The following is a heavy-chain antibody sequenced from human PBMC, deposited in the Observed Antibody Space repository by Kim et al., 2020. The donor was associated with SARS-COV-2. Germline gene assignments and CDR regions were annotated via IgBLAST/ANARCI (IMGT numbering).Heavy chain of an antibody. CDR2: ISSSSSYT. D-gene: IGHD3-3*01. V-gene: IGHV3-11*05. Sequence: GGSLRLSCAASGFTFSDYYMSWIRQAPGKGLEWVSYISSSSSYTNYADSVKGRFTISRDNAKNSLYLQMNSLRAEDTAVYYCARDGLRAQGLRFLEWLSSSHYFDYWGQGTLVTVSS. CDR1: GFTFSDYY. CDR3: ARDGLRAQGLRFLEWLSSSHYFDY. J-gene: IGHJ4*02.